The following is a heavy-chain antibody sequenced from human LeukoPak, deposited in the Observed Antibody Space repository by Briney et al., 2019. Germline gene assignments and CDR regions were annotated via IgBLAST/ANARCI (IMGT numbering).Heavy chain of an antibody. V-gene: IGHV3-23*01. CDR1: GFTFSSYA. Sequence: PGGSLRLSCAASGFTFSSYAMSWVRQAPGKGPEWVSAISFSGTNTYYADSVKGRFTISRDNLKNTLYLQMNSLGAEDTAVYFCAKEVKAATNWFDPWGQGTLVTVSS. CDR2: ISFSGTNT. J-gene: IGHJ5*02. D-gene: IGHD6-25*01. CDR3: AKEVKAATNWFDP.